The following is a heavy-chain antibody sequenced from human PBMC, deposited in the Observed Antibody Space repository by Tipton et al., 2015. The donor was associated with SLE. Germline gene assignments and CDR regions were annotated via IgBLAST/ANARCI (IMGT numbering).Heavy chain of an antibody. CDR3: AKDISLDYDFWSGSDY. Sequence: SLRLSCAASGFTFSSYGMHWVRQAPGKGLEWVAVISYDGSNKHYADSVKGRFTISRDNSKNTLYLQMNSLRAEDTAVYYCAKDISLDYDFWSGSDYWGQGTLVTVSS. J-gene: IGHJ4*02. CDR2: ISYDGSNK. D-gene: IGHD3-3*01. CDR1: GFTFSSYG. V-gene: IGHV3-30*18.